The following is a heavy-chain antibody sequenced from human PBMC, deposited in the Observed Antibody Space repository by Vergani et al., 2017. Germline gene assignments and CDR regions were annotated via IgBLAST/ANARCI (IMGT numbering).Heavy chain of an antibody. J-gene: IGHJ6*03. V-gene: IGHV3-33*01. D-gene: IGHD2-8*01. Sequence: VHLVESGGGLVQPGRCLRLSCAGSGFTLSSHAMHWVRQAPGKGLEWVAFIWYDGSKEYYADSVKGRFTISRDNSKNTLYLQMNNLRAADTAVYYCARSGYCAHGVCYMTYYYYMDVWGKGTAVTVSS. CDR2: IWYDGSKE. CDR1: GFTLSSHA. CDR3: ARSGYCAHGVCYMTYYYYMDV.